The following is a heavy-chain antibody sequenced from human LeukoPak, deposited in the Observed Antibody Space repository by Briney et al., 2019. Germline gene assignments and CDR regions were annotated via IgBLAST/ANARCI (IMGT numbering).Heavy chain of an antibody. CDR2: IYYSGST. CDR1: GGSISSYY. D-gene: IGHD6-19*01. V-gene: IGHV4-59*08. CDR3: ARRAEYSNGWSFDY. J-gene: IGHJ4*02. Sequence: PSETLSLTCTVSGGSISSYYWSWIRQPPGKGLEWIGYIYYSGSTNYNPSLKSRVTISVDTSKNQFSLKLSSVTAADTAVYYCARRAEYSNGWSFDYWGQGTLVTVSS.